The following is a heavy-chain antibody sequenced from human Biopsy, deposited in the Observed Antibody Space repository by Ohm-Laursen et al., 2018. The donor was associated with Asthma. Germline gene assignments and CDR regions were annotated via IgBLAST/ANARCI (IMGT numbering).Heavy chain of an antibody. J-gene: IGHJ6*02. V-gene: IGHV3-7*01. CDR1: GFTFGNFW. Sequence: SLRLSCAASGFTFGNFWMSWARQTPGKGLEWVATLTGDGSQKFYVDSVTGRFTISRDNSKNSLFLQMSSLRAEDTAVYFCARKIAARGGMGVWGQGTTVTVSS. CDR2: LTGDGSQK. D-gene: IGHD6-6*01. CDR3: ARKIAARGGMGV.